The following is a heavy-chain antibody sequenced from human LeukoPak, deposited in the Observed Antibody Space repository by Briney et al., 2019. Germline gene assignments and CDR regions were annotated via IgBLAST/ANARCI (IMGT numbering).Heavy chain of an antibody. CDR3: ARDIGLAH. Sequence: PSETLSLTCTVSGASIRTYFWSWFRQPAGKGLEWIGRVHSNGDTYYNPSLESRVTVSMDTSKNQFSLNLTSLTAADTAVYYCARDIGLAHWGQGTLVTVSS. CDR2: VHSNGDT. J-gene: IGHJ4*02. CDR1: GASIRTYF. V-gene: IGHV4-4*07. D-gene: IGHD3-16*02.